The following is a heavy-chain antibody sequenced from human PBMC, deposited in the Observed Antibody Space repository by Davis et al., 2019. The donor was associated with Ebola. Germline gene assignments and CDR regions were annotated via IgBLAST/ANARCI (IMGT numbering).Heavy chain of an antibody. CDR2: IYYSGST. CDR3: ARSYDSSGYYKADAFDI. D-gene: IGHD3-22*01. Sequence: SETLSLTCTVSGGSISSYYWSWIRQPPGKGLEWIGYIYYSGSTNYNPSLKSRVTISVDTSKNQFSLKLSSVTAADTAVYCCARSYDSSGYYKADAFDIWGQGTMVTVSS. V-gene: IGHV4-59*01. CDR1: GGSISSYY. J-gene: IGHJ3*02.